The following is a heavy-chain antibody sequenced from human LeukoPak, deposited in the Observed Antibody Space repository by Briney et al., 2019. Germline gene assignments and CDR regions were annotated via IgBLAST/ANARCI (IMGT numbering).Heavy chain of an antibody. V-gene: IGHV3-23*01. D-gene: IGHD5-18*01. CDR2: ISGSGGST. CDR3: AKPHVDTAMVFTPGGDPFFDY. Sequence: PGGSLRLSCAASGFTFSSYAMSWVRQAPGKGLEWVSAISGSGGSTYYADSVKGRFTISRDNSKNTLYLQMNSLRAEDTAVYYCAKPHVDTAMVFTPGGDPFFDYWGQGTLVTVSS. CDR1: GFTFSSYA. J-gene: IGHJ4*02.